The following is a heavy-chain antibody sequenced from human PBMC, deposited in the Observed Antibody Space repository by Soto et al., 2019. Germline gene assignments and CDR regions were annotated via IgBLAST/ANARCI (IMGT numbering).Heavy chain of an antibody. D-gene: IGHD6-13*01. CDR2: ISGSGGST. CDR3: AKDWGAAAGTGQTFDY. V-gene: IGHV3-23*01. J-gene: IGHJ4*02. Sequence: PGGSLRLSCAASGFTFSSYAMSWVRQAPGKGLEWVSAISGSGGSTYYADSVKGRFTISRDNSKNTLYLQMNSLRAEDTAVYYCAKDWGAAAGTGQTFDYCGQGTLVTVSS. CDR1: GFTFSSYA.